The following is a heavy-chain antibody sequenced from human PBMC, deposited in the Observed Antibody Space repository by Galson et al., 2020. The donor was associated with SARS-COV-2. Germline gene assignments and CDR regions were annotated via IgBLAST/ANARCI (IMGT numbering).Heavy chain of an antibody. J-gene: IGHJ5*02. CDR3: ALSSSSWTSGWFDP. CDR1: GFSLSTSGVG. Sequence: SGPTLVKPTQTLTLICTFSGFSLSTSGVGVGWIRQPPGKALEWLALIYWDDDKRYSPSLKSRLTITKDTSKNQVVLTMTNMDPVDTATYYCALSSSSWTSGWFDPWGQGTLVTVSS. CDR2: IYWDDDK. V-gene: IGHV2-5*02. D-gene: IGHD6-13*01.